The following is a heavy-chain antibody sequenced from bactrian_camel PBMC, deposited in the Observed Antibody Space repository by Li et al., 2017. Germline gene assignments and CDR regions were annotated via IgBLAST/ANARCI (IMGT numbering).Heavy chain of an antibody. CDR2: IDSDGSVT. V-gene: IGHV3S6*01. CDR3: ASDMGTAWIRGPLERWEYDY. J-gene: IGHJ4*01. Sequence: HVQLVESGGGSVQPGGSLRLSCATPGIKSTGPCMGWFRQFPGKEREGVAAIDSDGSVTYADSVKGRFTISKDNAEDTLYLQMNSLKPEDTGIYYCASDMGTAWIRGPLERWEYDYWGQGTQVTVS. D-gene: IGHD1*01. CDR1: GIKSTGPC.